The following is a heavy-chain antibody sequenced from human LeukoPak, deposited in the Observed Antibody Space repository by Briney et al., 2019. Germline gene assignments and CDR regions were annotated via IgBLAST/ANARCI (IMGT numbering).Heavy chain of an antibody. Sequence: ASVKVSCKASGYTFTGYYMHWVRQAPGQGLEWMGWINPNSGGTNYAQKFQGRVTMTRDTSISTAYMELSRLRSDDTAVYYCARGPYYYDSTGYYHYFDYWGQGTLVTVPS. CDR1: GYTFTGYY. D-gene: IGHD3-22*01. J-gene: IGHJ4*02. CDR3: ARGPYYYDSTGYYHYFDY. CDR2: INPNSGGT. V-gene: IGHV1-2*02.